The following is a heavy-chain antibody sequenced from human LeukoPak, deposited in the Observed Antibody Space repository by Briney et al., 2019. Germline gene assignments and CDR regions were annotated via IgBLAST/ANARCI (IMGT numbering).Heavy chain of an antibody. D-gene: IGHD3-22*01. CDR3: ARLPTFYFDSSHYHYDY. CDR2: ISGSGSTT. J-gene: IGHJ4*02. CDR1: GFTFSSYA. V-gene: IGHV3-23*01. Sequence: GGSLRLSCAASGFTFSSYAMTWVRQAPGKGLEWVAAISGSGSTTYSADSVKGRFTISRDKSKNTLYLQMNSLKVEDTAVYYCARLPTFYFDSSHYHYDYWGRGTQVTVSS.